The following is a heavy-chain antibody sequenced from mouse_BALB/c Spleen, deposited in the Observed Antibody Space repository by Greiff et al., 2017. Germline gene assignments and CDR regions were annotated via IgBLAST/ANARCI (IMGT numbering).Heavy chain of an antibody. D-gene: IGHD2-4*01. CDR3: ARVDDYDYAMDY. J-gene: IGHJ4*01. Sequence: EVQVVESGGGLVKPGGSLKLSCAASGFTFSSYAMSWVRQSPEKRLEWVAEISSGGSYTYYPDTVTGRFTISRDNAKNTLYLEMSSLRSEDTAMYYCARVDDYDYAMDYWGQGTSVTVSS. V-gene: IGHV5-9-4*01. CDR1: GFTFSSYA. CDR2: ISSGGSYT.